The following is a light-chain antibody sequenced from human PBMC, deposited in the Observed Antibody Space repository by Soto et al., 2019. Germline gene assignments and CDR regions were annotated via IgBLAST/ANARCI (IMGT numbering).Light chain of an antibody. Sequence: DIQMTQSPHSLSASVGDRVTITCQARHDIGNSLNWYQDKPGQAPKLVIYDASNLETGVPSTFSGSGYGTDFTFTISSLRPEDIATYYCQKSDHLPLFGPGTKVDI. CDR1: HDIGNS. CDR3: QKSDHLPL. CDR2: DAS. V-gene: IGKV1-33*01. J-gene: IGKJ3*01.